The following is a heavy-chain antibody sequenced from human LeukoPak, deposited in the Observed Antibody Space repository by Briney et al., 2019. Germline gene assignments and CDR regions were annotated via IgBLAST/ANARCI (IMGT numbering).Heavy chain of an antibody. J-gene: IGHJ3*02. CDR3: ARAYFRWLQPTDAFDI. D-gene: IGHD5-24*01. CDR2: TYYRAKWYN. CDR1: GDSVSSNSAA. V-gene: IGHV6-1*01. Sequence: PSQTLSLTRAISGDSVSSNSAAANWIRQSPSRGLEWRGRTYYRAKWYNDYAVAVKSRLTINPDTSKNQFSLQLHSVTPEDTAVYYCARAYFRWLQPTDAFDIWGQGTMVTVSS.